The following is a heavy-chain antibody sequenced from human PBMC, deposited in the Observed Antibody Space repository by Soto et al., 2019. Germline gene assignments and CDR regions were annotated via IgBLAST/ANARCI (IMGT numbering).Heavy chain of an antibody. CDR1: GYTFTSYG. CDR3: ARSDYYGSWSWFDP. J-gene: IGHJ5*02. CDR2: ISAYNGNT. Sequence: QVQLVQSGAEVKKPGASVKVSCKASGYTFTSYGLSWVRQAPGQGLEWMGWISAYNGNTNYAQKLQGRVTMTTDTATSTAYIELRSRRSDDTAVYYFARSDYYGSWSWFDPWGQGTLVTVSS. D-gene: IGHD3-10*01. V-gene: IGHV1-18*01.